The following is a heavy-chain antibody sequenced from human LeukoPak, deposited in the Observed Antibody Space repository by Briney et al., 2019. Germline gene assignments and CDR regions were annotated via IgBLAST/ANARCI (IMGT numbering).Heavy chain of an antibody. J-gene: IGHJ5*02. CDR3: ARLAAAAGTSWFDP. CDR1: GGSISSHY. CDR2: IYYSGST. V-gene: IGHV4-59*08. D-gene: IGHD6-13*01. Sequence: SETLSLTCTVSGGSISSHYWSWIRQPPGKGLEWIGYIYYSGSTNYNPSLKSRVTISVDTSKNQFSLKLSSVTAADTAVYYCARLAAAAGTSWFDPWGQGTLVTVSS.